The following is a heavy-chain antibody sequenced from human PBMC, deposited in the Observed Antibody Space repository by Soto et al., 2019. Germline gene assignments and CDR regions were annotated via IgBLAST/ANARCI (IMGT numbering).Heavy chain of an antibody. D-gene: IGHD3-3*01. J-gene: IGHJ3*02. Sequence: PSEPLCLTCAVYGGTSRRCYRNWFRQPPGKGLEWIGEINHSANTHHNPSLKSRVILSLDTSKNQFSLNLTSVTAADTAMYYCSTFFFD. CDR3: STFFFD. V-gene: IGHV4-34*08. CDR2: INHSANT. CDR1: GGTSRRCY.